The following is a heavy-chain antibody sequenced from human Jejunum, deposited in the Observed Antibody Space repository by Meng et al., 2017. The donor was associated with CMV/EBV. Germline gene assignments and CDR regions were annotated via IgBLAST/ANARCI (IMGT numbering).Heavy chain of an antibody. CDR2: INAYNGDT. CDR3: ARASRVLGGFDY. J-gene: IGHJ4*02. D-gene: IGHD3-16*01. CDR1: GYTFTNYG. V-gene: IGHV1-18*01. Sequence: QAQLVQSGGELKKPVASVKVSCKASGYTFTNYGITWVRQAPGQGLEWMGWINAYNGDTNYAQTLQGRVTMTTDTSTSTAYMELRSLRSDDTAVYYCARASRVLGGFDYWGQGTLVTVSS.